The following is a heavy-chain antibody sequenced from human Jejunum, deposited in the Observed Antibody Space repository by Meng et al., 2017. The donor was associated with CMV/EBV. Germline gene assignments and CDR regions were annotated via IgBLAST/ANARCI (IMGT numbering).Heavy chain of an antibody. D-gene: IGHD2-21*01. J-gene: IGHJ6*02. Sequence: VSGGSITNYSWSWIRQTPEKRLEWIGYISYTGSTNYTPSLKSRVTISVDTSKNQFSLKLSSVTAADTAVYYCARDNVVHYYYGLDVWGQGTTVTVSS. CDR3: ARDNVVHYYYGLDV. V-gene: IGHV4-59*01. CDR1: GGSITNYS. CDR2: ISYTGST.